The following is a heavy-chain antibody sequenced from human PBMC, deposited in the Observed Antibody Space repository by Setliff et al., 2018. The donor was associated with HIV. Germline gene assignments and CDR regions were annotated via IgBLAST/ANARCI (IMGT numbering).Heavy chain of an antibody. Sequence: GGSLRLSCVASGFSVTNNYINWVRQAPGKGLEWVSVIYGGGATSYADSVKGRFNISRDSSNNTVYLQMNSLRTEDTAMYFCAKGGYGGAYYVAGYWGQGTKVTVSS. CDR2: IYGGGAT. CDR3: AKGGYGGAYYVAGY. CDR1: GFSVTNNY. J-gene: IGHJ4*02. V-gene: IGHV3-66*02. D-gene: IGHD5-18*01.